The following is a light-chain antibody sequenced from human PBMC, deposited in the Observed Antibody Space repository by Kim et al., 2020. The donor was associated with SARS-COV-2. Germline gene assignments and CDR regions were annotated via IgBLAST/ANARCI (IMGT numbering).Light chain of an antibody. CDR1: QGVDGW. J-gene: IGKJ1*01. CDR3: QQYHTYPWT. Sequence: SASVGDRVTITCRASQGVDGWLAWYQQSPGQPPKSLIYTTFKLQSDVPSRFSGSGSGTEFTLTISSLQPDDFAFYYCQQYHTYPWTFGPGTKLEI. V-gene: IGKV1D-16*01. CDR2: TTF.